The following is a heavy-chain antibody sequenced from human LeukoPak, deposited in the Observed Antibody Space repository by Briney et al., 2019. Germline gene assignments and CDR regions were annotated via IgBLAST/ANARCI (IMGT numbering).Heavy chain of an antibody. CDR3: ARVLTYCSGGSCYSNWFDP. CDR2: IYYSGST. V-gene: IGHV4-31*03. D-gene: IGHD2-15*01. J-gene: IGHJ5*02. CDR1: GVSISSGGYY. Sequence: SETLSLTCTVSGVSISSGGYYWSWIRQHPGKGLEWIGYIYYSGSTYYNPSLKSRVTISVDTSKNQFSLKLSSVTAADTAVYYCARVLTYCSGGSCYSNWFDPWGQGTLVTVSS.